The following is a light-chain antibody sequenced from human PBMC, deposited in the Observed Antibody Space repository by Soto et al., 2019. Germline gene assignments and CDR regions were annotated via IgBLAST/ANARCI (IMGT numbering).Light chain of an antibody. Sequence: QSALTQPASVSGSPGQSITISCTGTSSDVGGYNYVSWYQQHPGKAPKLMIYDVSNRPPGVSNRFSGSKSGNTASLTISGLQAEEEADYYCSSYTSSSTPLYVFGTGTKVTVL. CDR1: SSDVGGYNY. V-gene: IGLV2-14*01. CDR2: DVS. J-gene: IGLJ1*01. CDR3: SSYTSSSTPLYV.